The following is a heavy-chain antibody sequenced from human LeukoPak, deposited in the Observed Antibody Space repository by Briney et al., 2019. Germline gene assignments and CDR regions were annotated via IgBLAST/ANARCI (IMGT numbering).Heavy chain of an antibody. V-gene: IGHV3-7*05. J-gene: IGHJ5*02. CDR1: GFTFSSHW. CDR3: APDDRP. Sequence: GGSLRLSCAASGFTFSSHWMSWIRQAPGKGPEWVANIKPDGSEKDYVDPVKGRFTISRDNAKNSLYLQMNSLRAEDTAVYYCAPDDRPWGQGTLVTVSS. CDR2: IKPDGSEK. D-gene: IGHD1-1*01.